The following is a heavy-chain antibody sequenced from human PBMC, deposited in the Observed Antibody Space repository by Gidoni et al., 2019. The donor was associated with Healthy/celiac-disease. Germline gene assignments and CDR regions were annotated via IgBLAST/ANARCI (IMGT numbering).Heavy chain of an antibody. J-gene: IGHJ4*02. CDR1: GYSFTSYW. D-gene: IGHD2-8*01. Sequence: ISCKGSGYSFTSYWISWVRQMPGKGLEWMGRIDPSDSYTNYSPSFHGHVTISADKSISTAYLQWSSLKASDTAMYYCARHYPFYCTNGVCSDYWGQGTLVTVSS. CDR2: IDPSDSYT. CDR3: ARHYPFYCTNGVCSDY. V-gene: IGHV5-10-1*01.